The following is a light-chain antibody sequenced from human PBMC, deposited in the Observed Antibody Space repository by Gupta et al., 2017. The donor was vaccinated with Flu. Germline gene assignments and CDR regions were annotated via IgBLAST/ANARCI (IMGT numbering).Light chain of an antibody. V-gene: IGLV3-19*01. CDR2: GYH. CDR1: SLRSYY. Sequence: SSELTKHPAVSVALVQTVRITCQGDSLRSYYATWYQQKPGKAPVLVIFGYHNRPPGLPHRFSASNSDNVASLTITGAQAEDEADYYCNSHDSIGKRLLFGGGTKVTVL. J-gene: IGLJ2*01. CDR3: NSHDSIGKRLL.